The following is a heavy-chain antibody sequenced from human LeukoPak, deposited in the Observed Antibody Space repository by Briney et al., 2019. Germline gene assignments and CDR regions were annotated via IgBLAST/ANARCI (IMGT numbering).Heavy chain of an antibody. CDR2: LLYDGSNK. CDR3: AKEDTAMLPRGLNY. J-gene: IGHJ4*02. CDR1: GFTFSSYG. V-gene: IGHV3-33*05. Sequence: GGSLRLSCAASGFTFSSYGMHWVRQAPGKGLEWVAVLLYDGSNKYYADPVKGRFTISRDNSKNTLYLQMNSLRAEDTAVYYCAKEDTAMLPRGLNYWGQGTLVTVSS. D-gene: IGHD5-18*01.